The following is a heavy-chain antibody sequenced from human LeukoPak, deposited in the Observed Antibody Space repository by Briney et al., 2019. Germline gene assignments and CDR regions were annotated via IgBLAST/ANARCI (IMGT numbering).Heavy chain of an antibody. Sequence: ASVKVSCKASGGTFSSYAISWVRQAPGQGLEWMGIINPSGGSTSYAQKFQGRVTMTRDTSTSTVYMELSSLRSEDTAVYYCARPQRYCSSTSCSIGDLGYWGQGTLVTVSS. CDR2: INPSGGST. D-gene: IGHD2-2*01. V-gene: IGHV1-46*01. CDR3: ARPQRYCSSTSCSIGDLGY. CDR1: GGTFSSYA. J-gene: IGHJ4*02.